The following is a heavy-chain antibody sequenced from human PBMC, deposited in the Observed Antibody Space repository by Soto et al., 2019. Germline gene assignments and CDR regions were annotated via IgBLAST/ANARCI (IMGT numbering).Heavy chain of an antibody. CDR3: EEWGESRSWYLFRDYDYYGMDA. CDR2: FIPIFGTA. CDR1: GGTFSSYA. J-gene: IGHJ6*02. Sequence: QVQLVQSGAEVKKPASSVKVSCKASGGTFSSYAISWVRQAPGQGREWMGGFIPIFGTANYAEKFQGRVTTTADESTSTAYMELSRLRSEDTAVYYCEEWGESRSWYLFRDYDYYGMDAWGQGTTVTVSS. D-gene: IGHD6-13*01. V-gene: IGHV1-69*01.